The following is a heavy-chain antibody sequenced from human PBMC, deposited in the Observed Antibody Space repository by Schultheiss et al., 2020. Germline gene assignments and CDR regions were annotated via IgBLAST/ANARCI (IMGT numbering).Heavy chain of an antibody. J-gene: IGHJ4*02. CDR1: GFAFSNAW. Sequence: GGSLRLSCAASGFAFSNAWMNWVRQAPGKGLEWVGRIRSKANSYATAYAASVKGRFTISRDDSKNTAYLQMSSLRAEDTAVYYCARDPGAAAAFDYWGQGTLGNVHS. V-gene: IGHV3-73*01. D-gene: IGHD6-13*01. CDR3: ARDPGAAAAFDY. CDR2: IRSKANSYAT.